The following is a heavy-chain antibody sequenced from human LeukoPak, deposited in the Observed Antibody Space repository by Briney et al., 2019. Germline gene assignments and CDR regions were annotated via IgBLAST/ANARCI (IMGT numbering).Heavy chain of an antibody. D-gene: IGHD3-10*01. CDR3: ARGIYGSGSYYNVFDWFDP. CDR1: GYSFTSYW. V-gene: IGHV5-51*01. CDR2: IYPGDSDT. Sequence: GESLKISCKGSGYSFTSYWIGWVRQMPGKGLEGMGIIYPGDSDTRYSPSFQGQVTISADKYISTAYLQWSSLEASDTAMYYCARGIYGSGSYYNVFDWFDPWGQGTLVTVSS. J-gene: IGHJ5*02.